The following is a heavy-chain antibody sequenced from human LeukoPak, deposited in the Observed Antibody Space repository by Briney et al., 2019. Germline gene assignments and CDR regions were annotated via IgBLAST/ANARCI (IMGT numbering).Heavy chain of an antibody. J-gene: IGHJ4*02. CDR3: ARDRYDILTGYYLDY. D-gene: IGHD3-9*01. V-gene: IGHV3-30-3*01. CDR1: GFTFSSYA. CDR2: ISYDGSNK. Sequence: GRSLRLSCAASGFTFSSYAMHWVRQAPGKGLEWVAVISYDGSNKYYADSVKGRFTISRDNSKNTLYLQMNSLRAEDTAVYYCARDRYDILTGYYLDYWGQGTLVTVSS.